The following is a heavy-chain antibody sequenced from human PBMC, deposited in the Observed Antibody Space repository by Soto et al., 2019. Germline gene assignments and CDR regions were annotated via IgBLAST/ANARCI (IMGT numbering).Heavy chain of an antibody. J-gene: IGHJ3*02. CDR2: ISSSRSFI. Sequence: GGSLRLSCAASGFTFSSYSMNWVRQAPGKGLEWVSSISSSRSFIYYADSVKGRFTISRDNAKNSLYLQMNSLRAEATAVYYFARARAELDSYDAFDIWGQGTMVTVSS. D-gene: IGHD1-1*01. CDR3: ARARAELDSYDAFDI. CDR1: GFTFSSYS. V-gene: IGHV3-21*01.